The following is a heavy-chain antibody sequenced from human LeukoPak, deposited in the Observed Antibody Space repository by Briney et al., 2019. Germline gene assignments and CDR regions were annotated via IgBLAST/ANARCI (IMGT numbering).Heavy chain of an antibody. CDR2: ISGSSSST. CDR3: AKDLSSSWPNAFHI. CDR1: GFTFASHA. V-gene: IGHV3-23*01. J-gene: IGHJ3*02. Sequence: GGSLRLSCTASGFTFASHAMSWVRQAPGEGLEWVSFISGSSSSTYYADSVQGRLTTSRDNSKNILYLQMNSLRAEDTAVYYCAKDLSSSWPNAFHIWGQGTMVTVSS. D-gene: IGHD6-13*01.